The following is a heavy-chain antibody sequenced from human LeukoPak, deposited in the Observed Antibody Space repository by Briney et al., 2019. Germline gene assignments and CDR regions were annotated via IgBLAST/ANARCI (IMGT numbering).Heavy chain of an antibody. CDR3: ARDVPYQFHGGWFDP. V-gene: IGHV4-4*07. Sequence: SETLSLTCTVSGGSISSYYWSWIRQPAGKGLEWIGRIYTSGRNNYNPSLKRGVNISVDTSNNQFSLKLRSVTAADTAVYYCARDVPYQFHGGWFDPWGQGTLVTVSS. D-gene: IGHD2-2*01. CDR1: GGSISSYY. J-gene: IGHJ5*02. CDR2: IYTSGRN.